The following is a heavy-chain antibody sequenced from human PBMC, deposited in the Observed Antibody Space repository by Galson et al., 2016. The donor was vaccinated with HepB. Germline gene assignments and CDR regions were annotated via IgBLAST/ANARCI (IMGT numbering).Heavy chain of an antibody. CDR3: ARDRSIRDWSPSEFQDAFHI. J-gene: IGHJ3*02. Sequence: SVKVSCKASGYTFTNFGITWVRQAPGQGLEWMGWISPANGNAHYAESVQGRVSMTRDTSTNTAYMELRSLTSDDTAVYYCARDRSIRDWSPSEFQDAFHICGQGTRVTVSS. CDR1: GYTFTNFG. D-gene: IGHD1-1*01. V-gene: IGHV1-18*01. CDR2: ISPANGNA.